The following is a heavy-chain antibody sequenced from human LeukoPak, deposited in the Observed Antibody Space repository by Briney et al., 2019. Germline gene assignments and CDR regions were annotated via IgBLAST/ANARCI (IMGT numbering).Heavy chain of an antibody. J-gene: IGHJ6*02. CDR1: GFTFGDYA. V-gene: IGHV3-49*04. Sequence: GGSLRLSCTASGFTFGDYAMTWVHQAPGKGLEWVGFIRSKAYGGTTEFAASVKGRFIISRDDSKSIAYLQMNSLKTEDTAVYYCTAYDPSDYYGMDVWGQGTTVTVS. D-gene: IGHD5-12*01. CDR3: TAYDPSDYYGMDV. CDR2: IRSKAYGGTT.